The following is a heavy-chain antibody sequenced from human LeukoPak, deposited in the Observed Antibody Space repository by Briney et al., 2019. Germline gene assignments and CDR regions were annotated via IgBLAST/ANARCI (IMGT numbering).Heavy chain of an antibody. CDR1: GYTFTSYN. CDR2: ISAYNGNT. D-gene: IGHD1-26*01. Sequence: ASVKVSCNASGYTFTSYNMHWVRQAPGQGLEWMGWISAYNGNTNYAQKLQGRVTMTTDTSTSTAYMELRSLRSDDTAVYYCARAMVGATHFDYWGQGTLVTVSS. CDR3: ARAMVGATHFDY. V-gene: IGHV1-18*04. J-gene: IGHJ4*02.